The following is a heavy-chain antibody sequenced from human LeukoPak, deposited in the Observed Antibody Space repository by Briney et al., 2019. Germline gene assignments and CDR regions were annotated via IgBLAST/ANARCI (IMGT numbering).Heavy chain of an antibody. CDR2: IYYSGST. D-gene: IGHD6-13*01. V-gene: IGHV4-59*01. Sequence: KPSETLSLTCTVSGGSISSYYWSWIRQPPGKGLEWIGYIYYSGSTNYNPSLRSRVTISVDTSKNQFSLKLSSVTAADTAVYYCAREEAAAATLDYWGQGTLVTVSS. J-gene: IGHJ4*02. CDR3: AREEAAAATLDY. CDR1: GGSISSYY.